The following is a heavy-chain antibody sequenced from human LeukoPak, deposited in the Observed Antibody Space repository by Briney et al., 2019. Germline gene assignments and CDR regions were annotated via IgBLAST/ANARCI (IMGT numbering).Heavy chain of an antibody. J-gene: IGHJ4*02. D-gene: IGHD2-15*01. CDR1: GFAVSSNH. CDR3: VRDTSVGAAYFDL. V-gene: IGHV3-53*05. CDR2: IFNGGST. Sequence: SGGSLRLSCAASGFAVSSNHMNWVRQAPGKGLEWVSVIFNGGSTYYADSVKGRFTISRDNSKNTLSLQMTTLRPDDTAVYFCVRDTSVGAAYFDLWGQGALVAVSS.